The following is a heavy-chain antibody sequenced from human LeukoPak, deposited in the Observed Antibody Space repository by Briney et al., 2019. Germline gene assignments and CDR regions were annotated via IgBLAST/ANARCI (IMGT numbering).Heavy chain of an antibody. CDR1: GYSISSGFY. CDR2: IYHSGST. CDR3: ARYCSSTSCCFNY. J-gene: IGHJ4*02. V-gene: IGHV4-38-2*02. D-gene: IGHD2-2*01. Sequence: PSETLSVSCMVSGYSISSGFYWGWFRQPPGKGLEWIWRIYHSGSTYYNPSLKSRVTISVDTSKNQFSLKLSSVTAADTAVYYCARYCSSTSCCFNYWGQGTLVTVSS.